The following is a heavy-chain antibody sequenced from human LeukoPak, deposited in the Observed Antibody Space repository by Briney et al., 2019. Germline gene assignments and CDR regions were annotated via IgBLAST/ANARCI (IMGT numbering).Heavy chain of an antibody. D-gene: IGHD3-3*01. CDR1: GYSISSGYY. J-gene: IGHJ4*02. V-gene: IGHV4-38-2*02. CDR2: IYYSGST. Sequence: SETLSLTCTVSGYSISSGYYWGWIRQPPGKGLEWIGSIYYSGSTYYNPSLKSRVTISVDTSKNQFSLKLSSVTAADTAVYYCARYYDFWSGYFDYWGQGTLVTVSS. CDR3: ARYYDFWSGYFDY.